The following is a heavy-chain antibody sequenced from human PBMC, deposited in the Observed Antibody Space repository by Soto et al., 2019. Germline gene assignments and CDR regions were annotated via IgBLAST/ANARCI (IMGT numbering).Heavy chain of an antibody. CDR3: AREGDIVVVPAAIRYYYYGMDV. CDR1: GGSISSSNW. CDR2: IYHSGST. D-gene: IGHD2-2*02. Sequence: PSETLSLTCAVSGGSISSSNWWSWVRQPPGKGLEWIGEIYHSGSTNYNPSLKSRVTISVDKSKNQFSLKLSSVTAADTAVYYCAREGDIVVVPAAIRYYYYGMDVWGQGTTVTVSS. V-gene: IGHV4-4*02. J-gene: IGHJ6*02.